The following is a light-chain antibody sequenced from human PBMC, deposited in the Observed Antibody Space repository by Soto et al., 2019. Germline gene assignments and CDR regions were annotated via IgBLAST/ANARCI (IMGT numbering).Light chain of an antibody. J-gene: IGKJ2*01. CDR3: QQYVTTPYS. CDR2: WAS. Sequence: DHVVTQSPDSLAVSVGETATISCRSSQSILHSSNNNNYLGWYQQKPGQPPRLLISWASTRESGVPDRFSGSGSGADFTLTSGGLQAEDVAVYYCQQYVTTPYSFGQGTRLEIK. CDR1: QSILHSSNNNNY. V-gene: IGKV4-1*01.